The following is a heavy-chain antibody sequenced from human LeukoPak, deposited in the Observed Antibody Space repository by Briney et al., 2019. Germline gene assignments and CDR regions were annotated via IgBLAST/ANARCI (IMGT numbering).Heavy chain of an antibody. D-gene: IGHD3-3*01. CDR2: MNPNGGNT. J-gene: IGHJ4*02. Sequence: GASVKVSCKASGYTFTSYDINWVRQASGQGLEWMGWMNPNGGNTGYAQKFQGRVTMTRNTSISTAYMELSSLRSEDTAVYYCARGRIGRITIFRVVIRDNNFDYWGQGTLVTVSS. CDR1: GYTFTSYD. V-gene: IGHV1-8*01. CDR3: ARGRIGRITIFRVVIRDNNFDY.